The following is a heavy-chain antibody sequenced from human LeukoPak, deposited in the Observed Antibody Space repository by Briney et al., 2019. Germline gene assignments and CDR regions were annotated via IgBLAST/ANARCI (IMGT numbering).Heavy chain of an antibody. CDR2: INPNSGGT. CDR3: AREVEMATIEGEQDY. D-gene: IGHD5-24*01. J-gene: IGHJ4*02. CDR1: GSTFTGYY. Sequence: ASVKVSCKASGSTFTGYYMHWVRQAPGQGLEWMGWINPNSGGTNYAQKFQGRVTMTRDTSISTAYMELSRLRSDDTAVYYCAREVEMATIEGEQDYWGQGTLVTVSS. V-gene: IGHV1-2*02.